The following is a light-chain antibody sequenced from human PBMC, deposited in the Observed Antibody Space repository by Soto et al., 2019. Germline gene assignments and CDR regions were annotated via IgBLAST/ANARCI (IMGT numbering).Light chain of an antibody. CDR2: ANT. J-gene: IGLJ2*01. CDR1: SSNIGAGYD. Sequence: QSVLTQPPSVSGALGQTVTISCTGSSSNIGAGYDVHWYQQLPGTAPRLLIYANTIRHSEVPDRFSGARSGTSASLAITGLQAEDEADYYCQSYDSTLSASGVFGGGTKLTVL. V-gene: IGLV1-40*01. CDR3: QSYDSTLSASGV.